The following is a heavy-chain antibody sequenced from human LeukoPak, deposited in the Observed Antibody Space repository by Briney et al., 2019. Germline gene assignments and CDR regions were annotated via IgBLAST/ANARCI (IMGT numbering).Heavy chain of an antibody. J-gene: IGHJ4*02. Sequence: GGSLRLSCAASGFTFSSYAMSWVRQAPGKGLEWVSAISGSGGSTYYADSVKGRFTISRDNSKNTLYLQMNSLRAEDTAVYYCAKDARLFLEWLSLYYFDYWGQGTLVTVSS. CDR2: ISGSGGST. CDR1: GFTFSSYA. V-gene: IGHV3-23*01. CDR3: AKDARLFLEWLSLYYFDY. D-gene: IGHD3-3*01.